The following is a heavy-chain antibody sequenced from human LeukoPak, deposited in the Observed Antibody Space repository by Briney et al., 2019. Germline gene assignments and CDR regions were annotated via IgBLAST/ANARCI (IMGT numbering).Heavy chain of an antibody. Sequence: GGSLRLSCAASGFTFSSHAMSWVRQAPGKGLEWVSAISGSGGSTYYADSVKGRFTISRDNSKNTLYLQMSSLRAEDTAVYYCAKGGAYYDSSGYYPGDFDYWGQGTLVTVSS. CDR1: GFTFSSHA. CDR3: AKGGAYYDSSGYYPGDFDY. CDR2: ISGSGGST. J-gene: IGHJ4*02. D-gene: IGHD3-22*01. V-gene: IGHV3-23*01.